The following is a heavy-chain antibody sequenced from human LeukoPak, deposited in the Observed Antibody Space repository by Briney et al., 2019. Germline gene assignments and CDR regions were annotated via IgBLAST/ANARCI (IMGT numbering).Heavy chain of an antibody. D-gene: IGHD2-15*01. Sequence: GGSLRLSCAASGFTFSSYSMNWVRQAPGKGLEWVSSISSSSSYIYYADSVKGRFTISRDNAKNSLYLQMNSLRAEDTAVYYCARDDCSGGSFYSEFDYWGQGTLVTVSS. CDR2: ISSSSSYI. CDR1: GFTFSSYS. CDR3: ARDDCSGGSFYSEFDY. J-gene: IGHJ4*02. V-gene: IGHV3-21*01.